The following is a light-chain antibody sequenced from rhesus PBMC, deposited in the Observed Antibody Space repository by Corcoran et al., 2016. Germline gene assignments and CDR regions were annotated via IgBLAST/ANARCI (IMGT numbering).Light chain of an antibody. CDR2: KAS. J-gene: IGKJ3*01. V-gene: IGKV1-22*01. CDR3: QQYSSSPFT. CDR1: QSISSW. Sequence: DIQMTQSPSSLSASVGDTVTITCWASQSISSWLAWYQQKPGKAPKLLIYKASTLQSGVPSRFSGSGSGTDFTLTISSLQSEDFATYYCQQYSSSPFTFGPGTKLDIK.